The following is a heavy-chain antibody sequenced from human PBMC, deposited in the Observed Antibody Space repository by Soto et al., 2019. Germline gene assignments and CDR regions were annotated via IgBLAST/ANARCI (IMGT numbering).Heavy chain of an antibody. CDR1: GYTFTSYG. Sequence: QVQLVQSGAEVKKPGASVRVSCKASGYTFTSYGISWVRQAPGQGLEWMGWISAYNGNTNYAQSLQGRVTMTTDTSTTTDYMELRSLKNDDTAVYYRARVSPSSRAAEPWGQETLVTVS. V-gene: IGHV1-18*01. D-gene: IGHD6-13*01. J-gene: IGHJ4*02. CDR3: ARVSPSSRAAEP. CDR2: ISAYNGNT.